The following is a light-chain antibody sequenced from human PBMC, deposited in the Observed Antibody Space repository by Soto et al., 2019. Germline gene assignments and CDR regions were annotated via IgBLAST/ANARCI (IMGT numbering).Light chain of an antibody. CDR1: QSLLHSNGYNY. V-gene: IGKV2-29*03. CDR2: EVS. Sequence: DIVMTQSPLSLPVTPGEPASISCRSSQSLLHSNGYNYLDWYVQKAGQAPQPLIYEVSNRFSGVPERFSGSGSRTDFTLKISRVEADDVGIYYCMQAIDIPWTFGQGTKVDIK. J-gene: IGKJ1*01. CDR3: MQAIDIPWT.